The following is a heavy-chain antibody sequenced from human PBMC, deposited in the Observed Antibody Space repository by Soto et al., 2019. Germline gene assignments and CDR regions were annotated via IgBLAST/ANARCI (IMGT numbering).Heavy chain of an antibody. CDR1: GFTFSSYE. V-gene: IGHV3-48*03. Sequence: EVQLVESGGGLVQPGGSQRLSCAASGFTFSSYEMNWVRQAPGKGLEWVSYISSSGSTIYYADSVKGRFTISRDNAKNSLYLQMNSLRAEDTAVYYCARAVSYYSYAFDIWGQGTMVTVSS. D-gene: IGHD1-26*01. CDR2: ISSSGSTI. CDR3: ARAVSYYSYAFDI. J-gene: IGHJ3*02.